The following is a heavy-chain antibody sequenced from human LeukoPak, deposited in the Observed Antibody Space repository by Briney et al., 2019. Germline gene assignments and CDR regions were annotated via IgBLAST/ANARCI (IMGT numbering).Heavy chain of an antibody. J-gene: IGHJ4*02. CDR2: ITGNGGRT. V-gene: IGHV3-64D*09. Sequence: GGSLRLSCSASGFTFSSYAMHWVRQAPGQGLEYVSTITGNGGRTYYADSVKGRFTISRDNSKNTLYLQMSSLRPEDTAVYYCVKVLGAYIADYWGQGTLVTVSS. CDR1: GFTFSSYA. CDR3: VKVLGAYIADY. D-gene: IGHD3-3*02.